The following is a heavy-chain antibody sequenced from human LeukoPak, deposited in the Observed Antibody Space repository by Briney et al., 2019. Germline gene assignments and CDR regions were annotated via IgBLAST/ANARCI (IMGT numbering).Heavy chain of an antibody. D-gene: IGHD4-23*01. CDR2: INHSGST. V-gene: IGHV4-34*01. J-gene: IGHJ3*02. CDR1: GGSFSGYY. CDR3: ATGTMVVIHDGAFDI. Sequence: SSETLSLTCAVYGGSFSGYYWSWIRQSPGKGLEWIGAINHSGSTNFNPSLKSRVTISVDTSKNQFSLKLNSVTAADTAVYYCATGTMVVIHDGAFDIWGQGTMVTVSS.